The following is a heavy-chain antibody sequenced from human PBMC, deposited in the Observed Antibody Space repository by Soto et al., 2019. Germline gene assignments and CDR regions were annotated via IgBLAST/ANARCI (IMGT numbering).Heavy chain of an antibody. D-gene: IGHD1-7*01. CDR2: IYRTGST. J-gene: IGHJ4*02. CDR1: GDSINISHW. V-gene: IGHV4-4*02. Sequence: SETLSLTCAVSGDSINISHWWTWVRQPPGQGLEWIGEIYRTGSTNYNPSLKSRVTISLDKSENQFSLKVTSLTAADTAVYYCASRDPGTSVDYWGQGTLVTVSS. CDR3: ASRDPGTSVDY.